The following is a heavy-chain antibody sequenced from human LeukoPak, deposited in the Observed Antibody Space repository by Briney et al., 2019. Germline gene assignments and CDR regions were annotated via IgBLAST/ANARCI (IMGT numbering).Heavy chain of an antibody. D-gene: IGHD4-17*01. CDR3: VKGGDYNYLIDY. Sequence: GRSLRLSCAAPGFTFSNYGMHWVRQPPGKGLEWVTFIRFDGTNKYYADSVKGRFTISRDNSKNTLYLQMNRLRVEDTAFYYCVKGGDYNYLIDYSGQGTLVTVSS. CDR2: IRFDGTNK. J-gene: IGHJ4*02. V-gene: IGHV3-30*02. CDR1: GFTFSNYG.